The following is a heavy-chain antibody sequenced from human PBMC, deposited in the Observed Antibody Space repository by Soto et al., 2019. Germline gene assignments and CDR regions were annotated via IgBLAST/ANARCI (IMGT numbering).Heavy chain of an antibody. J-gene: IGHJ4*02. Sequence: QVQLQESGPGLVKPSQTLSLTCTVSGGSISSGNYYWSWIRQPPGKGLEWIGFISYSGSTYYSTSLKSRVTISVDTSKSQFSLNLSFVTAADTSVYYCATXGTPATGLYFFDYWGQGSLVTVSS. CDR1: GGSISSGNYY. D-gene: IGHD2-15*01. CDR3: ATXGTPATGLYFFDY. V-gene: IGHV4-30-4*01. CDR2: ISYSGST.